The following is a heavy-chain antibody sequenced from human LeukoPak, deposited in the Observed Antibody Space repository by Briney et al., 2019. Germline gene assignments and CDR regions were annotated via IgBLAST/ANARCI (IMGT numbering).Heavy chain of an antibody. CDR1: GFTFDDYA. V-gene: IGHV3-9*01. J-gene: IGHJ3*02. CDR2: ITWNSGNI. CDR3: AKDMSYSGSYWTAFDI. Sequence: GGSLRLSCATSGFTFDDYAMHWVRGAPGKGLEWVSGITWNSGNIGYADSVKGRFTISRDNAKDSLFLQMNSLRAEDTALYYCAKDMSYSGSYWTAFDIWGQGTMVTVSS. D-gene: IGHD1-26*01.